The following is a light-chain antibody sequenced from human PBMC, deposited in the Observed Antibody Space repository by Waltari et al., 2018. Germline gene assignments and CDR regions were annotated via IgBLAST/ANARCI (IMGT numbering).Light chain of an antibody. Sequence: DIQLTQSPSSLSASVGDRVTITCRASQDLNKYLNWYQKNPGKAPNLLVSATSTLGSGVPSGFSGSASGTDFSLTISSLQAEDFATYYCQQSNRDPLTFGGGTKLEIK. CDR1: QDLNKY. CDR2: ATS. CDR3: QQSNRDPLT. J-gene: IGKJ4*01. V-gene: IGKV1-39*01.